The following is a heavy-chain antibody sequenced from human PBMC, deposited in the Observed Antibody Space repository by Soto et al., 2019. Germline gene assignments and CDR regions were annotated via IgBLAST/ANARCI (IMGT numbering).Heavy chain of an antibody. CDR3: AKCSSGPILFDY. J-gene: IGHJ4*02. D-gene: IGHD6-19*01. V-gene: IGHV3-23*01. CDR2: ISGSGGST. CDR1: GFTFSSYA. Sequence: EVQLLESGGGLVQPGGSLRLSCAASGFTFSSYAMSWVRQAPGTGLEWVSAISGSGGSTYYADSVKGRFTISRDNSKNTLYLQMNSLRAEDTAVYYCAKCSSGPILFDYWGQGTLVTVSS.